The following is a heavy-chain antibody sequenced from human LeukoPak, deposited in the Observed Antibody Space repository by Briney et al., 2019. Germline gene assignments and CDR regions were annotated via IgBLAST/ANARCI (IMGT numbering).Heavy chain of an antibody. V-gene: IGHV3-30*02. CDR3: AKDSLSLYIVVVPAALDY. CDR2: IRYDGSNK. D-gene: IGHD2-2*01. Sequence: PGGSLRLSCAASGFTFSSYSMNWVRQAPGKGLEWVAFIRYDGSNKYYADSVKGRFTISRDNSKNTLYLQMNSLRAEDTAVYYCAKDSLSLYIVVVPAALDYWGQGTLVTVSS. CDR1: GFTFSSYS. J-gene: IGHJ4*02.